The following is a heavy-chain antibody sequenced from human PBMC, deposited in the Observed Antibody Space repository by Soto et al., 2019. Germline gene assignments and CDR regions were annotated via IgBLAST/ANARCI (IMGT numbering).Heavy chain of an antibody. V-gene: IGHV5-10-1*01. CDR3: ARRWCSGGSCYSDYYYGMDV. J-gene: IGHJ6*02. CDR2: IDPSDSYT. D-gene: IGHD2-15*01. Sequence: ESLKISCKGSGYSFTSYWISWVRQMPGKGLEWMGRIDPSDSYTNYSPSFQGHVTISADKSISTAYLQWSSLKASDTAMYYCARRWCSGGSCYSDYYYGMDVWGQGTTVTVSS. CDR1: GYSFTSYW.